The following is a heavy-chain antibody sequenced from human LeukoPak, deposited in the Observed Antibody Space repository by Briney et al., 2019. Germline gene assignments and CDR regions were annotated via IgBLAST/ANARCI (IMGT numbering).Heavy chain of an antibody. V-gene: IGHV3-9*01. D-gene: IGHD3-16*01. CDR1: GFTFDDYA. CDR3: ASLFGEFDP. Sequence: GGSLRLSCAASGFTFDDYAMHWVRQAPGKGLEWVSGISWNSGSIGYADSVKGRFTIPRDNAKNSLYLQMNSLRAEDTALYYCASLFGEFDPWGQGTLVTVSS. CDR2: ISWNSGSI. J-gene: IGHJ5*02.